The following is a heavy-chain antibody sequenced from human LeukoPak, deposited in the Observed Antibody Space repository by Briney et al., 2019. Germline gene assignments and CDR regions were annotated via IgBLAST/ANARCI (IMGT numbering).Heavy chain of an antibody. Sequence: GGSLRLSCAASGFTFSSYAMHWVRQAPGKGLEWVAVISYDGSNKYYADSVKGRFTISRDNSKNTLYLQMNSLRAEDTAVYYCARGAITMVRGPAYFDYWGQGTLVTVSS. CDR1: GFTFSSYA. V-gene: IGHV3-30-3*01. CDR3: ARGAITMVRGPAYFDY. CDR2: ISYDGSNK. J-gene: IGHJ4*02. D-gene: IGHD3-10*01.